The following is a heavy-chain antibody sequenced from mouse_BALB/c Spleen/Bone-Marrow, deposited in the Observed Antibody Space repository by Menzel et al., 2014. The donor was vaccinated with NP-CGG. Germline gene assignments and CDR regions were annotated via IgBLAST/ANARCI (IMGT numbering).Heavy chain of an antibody. CDR2: ISSGGSYT. CDR1: GFAFSSYD. V-gene: IGHV5-9*02. Sequence: EVQVVESGGGLVKPGGSLKLSCAVSGFAFSSYDMSWVRQTPEKRLEWVATISSGGSYTYYPDSVKGRFTISRDNARNTLYLQMSSLRSEDTALYYCARVLRVYAMDYWGQGTSVTVSS. CDR3: ARVLRVYAMDY. D-gene: IGHD2-4*01. J-gene: IGHJ4*01.